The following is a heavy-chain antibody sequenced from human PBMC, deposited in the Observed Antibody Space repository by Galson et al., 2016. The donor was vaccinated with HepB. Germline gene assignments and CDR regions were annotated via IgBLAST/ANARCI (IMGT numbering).Heavy chain of an antibody. V-gene: IGHV3-49*03. CDR1: GFRFGDYA. CDR2: IRTKSYGGTT. CDR3: AGYRMGWYN. J-gene: IGHJ4*02. D-gene: IGHD2-15*01. Sequence: SLRLSCATSGFRFGDYALSWFRQAPGKGLEWVSFIRTKSYGGTTHYAASVEGRFTDSREDSKSIPYLQMSSLKTEDTAVYYCAGYRMGWYNWGQGTRLTVSS.